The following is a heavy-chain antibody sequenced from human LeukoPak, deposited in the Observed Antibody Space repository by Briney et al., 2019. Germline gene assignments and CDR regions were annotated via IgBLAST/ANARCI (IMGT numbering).Heavy chain of an antibody. CDR2: IYHSGST. D-gene: IGHD4-11*01. CDR3: ARQTTVTTWSYYYYYMDV. Sequence: SETLSLTCAVSGGSISSGGYSWSWIRQPPGKGLEWIGYIYHSGSTYYNPSLKSRVTISVDRSKNQFSLKLSSVTAADTAVYYCARQTTVTTWSYYYYYMDVWGKGTTVTVSS. V-gene: IGHV4-30-2*02. CDR1: GGSISSGGYS. J-gene: IGHJ6*03.